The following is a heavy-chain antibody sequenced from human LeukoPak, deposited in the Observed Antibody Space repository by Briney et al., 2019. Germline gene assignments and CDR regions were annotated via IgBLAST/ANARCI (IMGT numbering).Heavy chain of an antibody. J-gene: IGHJ6*02. V-gene: IGHV4-31*03. CDR1: WGSISSGGYY. CDR3: ARIPIVVVPAAIVNPYYYYGMDV. Sequence: SETLSLTCTVSWGSISSGGYYLGWIRQHPGKGLEWIGYIYYRWNNFYNPSLKSRVTISVDTSKNQFSLKLSSVTAADTAVYYCARIPIVVVPAAIVNPYYYYGMDVWGQGTTVTVSS. D-gene: IGHD2-2*02. CDR2: IYYRWNN.